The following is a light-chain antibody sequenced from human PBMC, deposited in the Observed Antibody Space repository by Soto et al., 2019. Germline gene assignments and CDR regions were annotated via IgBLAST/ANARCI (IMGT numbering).Light chain of an antibody. J-gene: IGKJ2*01. Sequence: DVVLTQTPLSSPVTLGQPASISCRSSQSLEHSDGNTYLSWLHQRPGQPPRLLIYKVSHRFSGVPDRFSGGGAGTDFTPKISRVEAEDVGIYYCMQATQYRPYTFGQGTKLEIK. V-gene: IGKV2-24*01. CDR2: KVS. CDR3: MQATQYRPYT. CDR1: QSLEHSDGNTY.